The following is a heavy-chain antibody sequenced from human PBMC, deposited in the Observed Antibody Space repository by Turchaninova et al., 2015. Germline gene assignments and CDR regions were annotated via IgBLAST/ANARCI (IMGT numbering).Heavy chain of an antibody. V-gene: IGHV5-51*01. Sequence: EVQLVQSGAEVKKPAAALKLSCKTSGYHFTTYRPRRVPHMPGRGLEGVGIITPSVSDTIYSPSLQGQVTISADKSLNPANLQWSSLKASDTAMYFCARATPRGSSNWPYFDYWGQGTLVTVSS. CDR2: ITPSVSDT. CDR3: ARATPRGSSNWPYFDY. J-gene: IGHJ4*02. D-gene: IGHD3-16*01. CDR1: GYHFTTYR.